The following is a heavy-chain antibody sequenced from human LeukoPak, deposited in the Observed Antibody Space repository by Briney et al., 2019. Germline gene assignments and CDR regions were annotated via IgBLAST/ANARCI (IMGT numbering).Heavy chain of an antibody. CDR3: ARGRHFDY. J-gene: IGHJ4*02. CDR1: GGSISTSSYY. CDR2: IYYSGST. Sequence: SETLSLTCTVSGGSISTSSYYWGWIRQPPGKGLECIGNIYYSGSTNYNPSLKSRVTISVDTSKNQFSLKLSSVTAADTAVYYCARGRHFDYWGQGTLVTVSS. V-gene: IGHV4-39*07.